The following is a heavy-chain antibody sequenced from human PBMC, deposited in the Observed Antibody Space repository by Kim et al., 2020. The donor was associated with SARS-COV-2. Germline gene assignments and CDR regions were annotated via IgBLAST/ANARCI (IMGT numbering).Heavy chain of an antibody. Sequence: SETLSLTCTVSGGSISSYYWSWIRQPPGKGLEWIGYIYYSGSTNYNPSLKTRVTISVDTSKNQFSLKLSSVTAADTAVYYCARSQTRPIVGVVTPFDYWGQGTLVTVSS. D-gene: IGHD3-3*01. CDR3: ARSQTRPIVGVVTPFDY. V-gene: IGHV4-59*08. CDR1: GGSISSYY. J-gene: IGHJ4*02. CDR2: IYYSGST.